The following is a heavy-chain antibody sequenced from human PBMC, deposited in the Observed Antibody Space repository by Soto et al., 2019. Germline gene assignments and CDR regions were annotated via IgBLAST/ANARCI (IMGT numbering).Heavy chain of an antibody. CDR3: ARDFYSMYYYDSIGYYQSYYYGMDV. CDR1: GFTFSSYS. Sequence: SLRLSCAASGFTFSSYSMNWVRQAPGKGLEWVSSISSSSSYIYYADSVKGRFTISRDNAKNSLYLQMNSLRAEDTAVYYCARDFYSMYYYDSIGYYQSYYYGMDVWGQGTTVTVSS. V-gene: IGHV3-21*01. D-gene: IGHD3-22*01. J-gene: IGHJ6*02. CDR2: ISSSSSYI.